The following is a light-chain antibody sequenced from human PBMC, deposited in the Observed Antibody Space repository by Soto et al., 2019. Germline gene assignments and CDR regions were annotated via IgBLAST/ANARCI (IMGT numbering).Light chain of an antibody. Sequence: QSALTQPASVSGSPGQSITISCTGTSSDIGAYNYVSWYQQHPGKAPKLMIYDVNIRPSGGSNRFSGSKSGNTASLTISGLQAEDEADYYCTSWTTSTTMIFGGGTKVTVL. CDR1: SSDIGAYNY. CDR2: DVN. V-gene: IGLV2-14*03. J-gene: IGLJ2*01. CDR3: TSWTTSTTMI.